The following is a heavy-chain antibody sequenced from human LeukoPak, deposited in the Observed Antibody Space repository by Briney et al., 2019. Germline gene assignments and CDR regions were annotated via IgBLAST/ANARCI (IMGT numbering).Heavy chain of an antibody. CDR2: INTDGTSA. CDR3: ARGRVTSAWYYFEY. D-gene: IGHD6-19*01. J-gene: IGHJ4*02. Sequence: GGSLRLSCAASGLTFSSYWMHWARQAPGKGLVWVSRINTDGTSATYADSVKGRFTISRDNAKNTLYLQMNRLRAEDTAVYYCARGRVTSAWYYFEYWGQGTLVTVSS. V-gene: IGHV3-74*01. CDR1: GLTFSSYW.